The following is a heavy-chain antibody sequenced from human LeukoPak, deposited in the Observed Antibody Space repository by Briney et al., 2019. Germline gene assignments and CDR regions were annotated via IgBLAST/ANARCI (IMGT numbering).Heavy chain of an antibody. Sequence: PSETLSLTCTVSGGXVSTASYYWSWIRQPPGKGLEWIGYIYYSGSTNYNPSLKSRVTISVDTSKNQFSLKLSSVTAADTAVYYCARDGYNWNYDMDLWGQGTTVTVSS. CDR3: ARDGYNWNYDMDL. CDR2: IYYSGST. CDR1: GGXVSTASYY. J-gene: IGHJ6*02. V-gene: IGHV4-61*01. D-gene: IGHD1-1*01.